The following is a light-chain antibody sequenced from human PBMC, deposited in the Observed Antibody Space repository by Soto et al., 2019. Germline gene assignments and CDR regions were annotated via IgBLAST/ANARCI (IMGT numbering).Light chain of an antibody. CDR2: WGS. V-gene: IGKV2-28*01. J-gene: IGKJ5*01. CDR3: MQGQQTPIT. CDR1: QSLLHSSGNNY. Sequence: DIVMTQSPLSLPVTPGEPASMSCRSSQSLLHSSGNNYLDWYVQKPGQSPQLLIYWGSSRASGVPDRFSGSGSGTDFTLKISRVEAADVGIYYCMQGQQTPITVGQGTRLEIK.